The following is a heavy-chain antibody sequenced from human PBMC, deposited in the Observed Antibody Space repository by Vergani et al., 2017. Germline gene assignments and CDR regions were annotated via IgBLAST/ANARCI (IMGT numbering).Heavy chain of an antibody. CDR2: LIPILGIA. Sequence: QVQLVQSGAEVKKPGSSVKVSCKASGGTFSSYAISWVRQAPGQGLEWMGRLIPILGIANYAQQFQGRVTMTADKSTSTAYMELSSLRSEDTAVYYCARDQKLLWFGELSALIDYWGQGTLVTVSS. CDR1: GGTFSSYA. CDR3: ARDQKLLWFGELSALIDY. J-gene: IGHJ4*02. D-gene: IGHD3-10*01. V-gene: IGHV1-69*04.